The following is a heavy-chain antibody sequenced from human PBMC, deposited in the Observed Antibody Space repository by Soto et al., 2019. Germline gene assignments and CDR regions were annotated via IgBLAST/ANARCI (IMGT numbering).Heavy chain of an antibody. CDR3: ARVHSSGYFDY. CDR2: ISSSGSTI. Sequence: WGSLRLSCAASGFTFSSYEMNWVRQAPGKGLEWVSYISSSGSTIYYADSVKGRFTISRDNAKNSLYLQMNSLRAEDTAVYYCARVHSSGYFDYWGQGTLVTVSS. CDR1: GFTFSSYE. D-gene: IGHD1-26*01. V-gene: IGHV3-48*03. J-gene: IGHJ4*02.